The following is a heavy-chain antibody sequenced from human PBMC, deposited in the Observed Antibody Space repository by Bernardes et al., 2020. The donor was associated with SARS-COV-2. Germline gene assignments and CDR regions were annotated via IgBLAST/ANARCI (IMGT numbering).Heavy chain of an antibody. Sequence: ASVKVSCKASGYTFTSYGISWVRQAPGQGLEWMGWISAYNGNTNYAQKLQGRVTMTTDTSTSTAYMELRSLRSDDTAVYYCARLGYGSGSTYYYYYYMDVWGKGTTVTVSS. CDR1: GYTFTSYG. D-gene: IGHD3-10*01. CDR2: ISAYNGNT. CDR3: ARLGYGSGSTYYYYYYMDV. J-gene: IGHJ6*03. V-gene: IGHV1-18*01.